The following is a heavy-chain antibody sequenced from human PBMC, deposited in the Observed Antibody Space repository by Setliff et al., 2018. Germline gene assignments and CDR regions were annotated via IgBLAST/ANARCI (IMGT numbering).Heavy chain of an antibody. CDR3: ARDGGNGYGVDAYAGGGFDI. CDR1: GYSISSDHY. D-gene: IGHD5-18*01. V-gene: IGHV4-38-2*02. CDR2: IYHSGSA. Sequence: SESLSLTCAVSGYSISSDHYWGWIRQPPGKGLEWIGSIYHSGSAYYNPSLKSRVTISVDTSKNQFSLKLSSVTAADRAVYYCARDGGNGYGVDAYAGGGFDIWGQGTMVTVSS. J-gene: IGHJ3*02.